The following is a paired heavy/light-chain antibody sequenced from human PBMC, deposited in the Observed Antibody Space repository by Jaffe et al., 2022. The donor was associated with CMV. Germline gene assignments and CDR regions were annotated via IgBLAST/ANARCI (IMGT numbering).Heavy chain of an antibody. CDR1: GYTFTSYA. CDR3: ARGWFDP. CDR2: INAGNGNT. Sequence: QVQLVQSGAEVKKPGASVKVSCKASGYTFTSYAMHWVRQAPGQRLEWMGWINAGNGNTKYSQKFQGRVTITRDTSASTAYMELSSLRSEDTAVYYCARGWFDPWGQGTLVTVSS. V-gene: IGHV1-3*01. J-gene: IGHJ5*02.
Light chain of an antibody. CDR1: ALPKKY. CDR3: YSTDSSGYVV. CDR2: EDS. V-gene: IGLV3-10*01. J-gene: IGLJ2*01. Sequence: SYELTQPPSVSVSPGQTARITCSGDALPKKYAYWYQQKSGQAPVLVIYEDSKRPSGIPERFSGSSSGTMATLTISGAQVEDEADYYCYSTDSSGYVVFGGGTKLTVL.